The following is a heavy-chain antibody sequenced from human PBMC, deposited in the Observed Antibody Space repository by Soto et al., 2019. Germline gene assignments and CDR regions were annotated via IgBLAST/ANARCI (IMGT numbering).Heavy chain of an antibody. CDR3: ARGDYYDSSGPYYFDY. Sequence: GGSLRLSCAASGFTFSSYGMHWVRQAPGKGLEWVAVIWYDGSNKYYADSVKGRFTISRDNSKNTLYLQMNSLRAEDTAVYYCARGDYYDSSGPYYFDYWGQGTLVTVSS. CDR2: IWYDGSNK. V-gene: IGHV3-33*01. D-gene: IGHD3-22*01. CDR1: GFTFSSYG. J-gene: IGHJ4*02.